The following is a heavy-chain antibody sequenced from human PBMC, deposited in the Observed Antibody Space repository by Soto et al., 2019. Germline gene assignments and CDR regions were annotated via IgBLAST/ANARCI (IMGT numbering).Heavy chain of an antibody. Sequence: ASVKVSCKASGYTFTSYGISWVRRAPGQGLEWMGWISAYNGNTNYAQKLQGRVTMTTDTSTSTAYMELRSLRSDDTAVYYCARDRDILTGYYLVYYFDYWGQGTLVTVSS. V-gene: IGHV1-18*01. CDR1: GYTFTSYG. CDR3: ARDRDILTGYYLVYYFDY. CDR2: ISAYNGNT. J-gene: IGHJ4*02. D-gene: IGHD3-9*01.